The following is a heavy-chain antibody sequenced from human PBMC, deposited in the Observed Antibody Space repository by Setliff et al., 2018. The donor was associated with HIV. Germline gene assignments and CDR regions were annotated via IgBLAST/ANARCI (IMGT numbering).Heavy chain of an antibody. CDR1: GFTFNTHG. V-gene: IGHV3-49*04. J-gene: IGHJ4*02. Sequence: GGSLRLSCAASGFTFNTHGMHWVRQAPGKGLEWVGFIRSKTYGGTTEYAVSVKGRFTISRDDSKSIAYLQMNSLKTEDTAVYYCTSAFADYAYWYFDYWGQGTLVTVSS. D-gene: IGHD2-8*02. CDR3: TSAFADYAYWYFDY. CDR2: IRSKTYGGTT.